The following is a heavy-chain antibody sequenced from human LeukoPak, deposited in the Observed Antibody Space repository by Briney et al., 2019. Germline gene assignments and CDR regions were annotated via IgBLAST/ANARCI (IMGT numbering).Heavy chain of an antibody. CDR1: GGSISSYY. CDR2: IYYSGST. D-gene: IGHD3-3*01. CDR3: ARGVGWSGAFDI. J-gene: IGHJ3*02. V-gene: IGHV4-59*01. Sequence: PSGTLSLTCTVSGGSISSYYWSWIRQPPGKGLEWIGYIYYSGSTNYNPSLKSRVTISVDTSKNQFSLKLSSVTAADTAVYYCARGVGWSGAFDIWGQGTMVTVSS.